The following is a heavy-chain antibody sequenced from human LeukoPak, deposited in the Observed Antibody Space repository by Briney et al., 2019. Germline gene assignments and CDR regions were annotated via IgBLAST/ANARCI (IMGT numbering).Heavy chain of an antibody. J-gene: IGHJ4*02. CDR2: IHPDRGTT. CDR3: ARRYCSSTSCYYFDY. V-gene: IGHV1-2*02. D-gene: IGHD2-2*01. Sequence: ASVKVSFKASGYTFTGYYMHWVRQAPGQGLEWMGWIHPDRGTTNYAQKFQGRVTMTRDTPITAAYMELSRLRSDDTAVYYCARRYCSSTSCYYFDYWGQGTLVTVSS. CDR1: GYTFTGYY.